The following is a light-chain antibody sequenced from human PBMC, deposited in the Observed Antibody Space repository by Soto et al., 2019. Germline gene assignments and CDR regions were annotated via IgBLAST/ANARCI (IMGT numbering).Light chain of an antibody. CDR1: QSFSSR. Sequence: EIVMTQSPGTLSLSPGERATLSCRASQSFSSRLAWYQQKPGQAPRLLISGASSRATGIPDRFSGSGSGTDFTLTISRLEPEDFALYYCQHYVERSPITFGQGTRLEI. CDR3: QHYVERSPIT. V-gene: IGKV3-20*01. CDR2: GAS. J-gene: IGKJ5*01.